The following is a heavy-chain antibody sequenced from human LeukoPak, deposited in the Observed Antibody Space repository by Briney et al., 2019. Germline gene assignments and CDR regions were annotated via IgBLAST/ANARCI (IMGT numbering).Heavy chain of an antibody. CDR2: INWSGGST. J-gene: IGHJ4*02. D-gene: IGHD5-12*01. V-gene: IGHV3-20*01. Sequence: GGSLRLSCAASGFTFDDYGMSWVRQAPGKVLEWVSGINWSGGSTGYADSVKGRFTISRDNAKNSLYLQMNSLRAEDTALYHCAAHSGYASSNFDHWGQGALVTVSS. CDR3: AAHSGYASSNFDH. CDR1: GFTFDDYG.